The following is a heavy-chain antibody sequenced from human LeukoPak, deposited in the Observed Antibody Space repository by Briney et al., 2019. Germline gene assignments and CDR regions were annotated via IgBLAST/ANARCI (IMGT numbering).Heavy chain of an antibody. CDR3: ARFRTWGDKAFDY. D-gene: IGHD2-21*02. V-gene: IGHV3-48*01. Sequence: GGSLRLSCAASGLTFSSYWMHWVRQAPGKGLEWVSYIGTTSGAIYYADSVKGRFTISRDSAKNSLYLQMNSLRAEDTAVYYCARFRTWGDKAFDYWGQGTLVTVSS. CDR1: GLTFSSYW. CDR2: IGTTSGAI. J-gene: IGHJ4*02.